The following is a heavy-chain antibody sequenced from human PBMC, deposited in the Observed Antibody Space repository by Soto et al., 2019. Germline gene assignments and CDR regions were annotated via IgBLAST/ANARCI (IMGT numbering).Heavy chain of an antibody. V-gene: IGHV4-34*01. J-gene: IGHJ6*02. D-gene: IGHD3-10*01. CDR2: INHSGST. CDR1: GGSFSGYY. Sequence: SETLFLTCAFYGGSFSGYYWSWIRPPPGKGLEWIGEINHSGSTNYNPSLKSRVTISVDTSKNQFSLKLSSVTAADTAVYYCARAAITMVRGVFYYYYGMDVWGQGTTVTVSS. CDR3: ARAAITMVRGVFYYYYGMDV.